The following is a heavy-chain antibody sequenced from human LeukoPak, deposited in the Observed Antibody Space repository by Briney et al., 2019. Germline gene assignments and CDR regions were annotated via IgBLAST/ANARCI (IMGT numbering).Heavy chain of an antibody. CDR2: MNPNSGNT. V-gene: IGHV1-8*01. D-gene: IGHD2-2*01. CDR1: GYTFTSYD. Sequence: ASVKVSCKASGYTFTSYDINWVRQATGQGLEWMGWMNPNSGNTGYAQKLQGRVTMTRNTSISTAYMELSSLRSEDTAVYYCARGGYCSSTSCYFGYYYYGMDVWGQGTTVTVSS. J-gene: IGHJ6*02. CDR3: ARGGYCSSTSCYFGYYYYGMDV.